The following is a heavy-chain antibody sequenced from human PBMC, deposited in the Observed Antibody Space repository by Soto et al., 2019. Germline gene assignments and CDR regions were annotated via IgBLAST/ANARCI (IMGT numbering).Heavy chain of an antibody. Sequence: EVQVLESGGGLVQPGGSLRLSCVASGFIFRNYAMMWVRQAPGRGLEWVSAIRGDGGGAQYADSVRGRLTISRDNSKNTLYLQMNSLRAEDTAVYYCAKDPTGDYIGAFDFWGQGILVTVSS. CDR1: GFIFRNYA. CDR3: AKDPTGDYIGAFDF. J-gene: IGHJ3*01. CDR2: IRGDGGGA. V-gene: IGHV3-23*01. D-gene: IGHD4-17*01.